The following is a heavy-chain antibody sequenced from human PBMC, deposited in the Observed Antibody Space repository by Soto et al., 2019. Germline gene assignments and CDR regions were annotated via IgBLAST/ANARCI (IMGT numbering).Heavy chain of an antibody. CDR2: IYHSGST. V-gene: IGHV4-38-2*01. J-gene: IGHJ5*02. Sequence: SETLSLTCAVSCYSIISGYYWGWIRQPPGKGLEWIGSIYHSGSTYYNPSLKSRVTISVDTSKNQFSLKLSSVTAADTAVYYCARTIAARPLRWFDPWGQGTLVTVSS. CDR1: CYSIISGYY. D-gene: IGHD6-6*01. CDR3: ARTIAARPLRWFDP.